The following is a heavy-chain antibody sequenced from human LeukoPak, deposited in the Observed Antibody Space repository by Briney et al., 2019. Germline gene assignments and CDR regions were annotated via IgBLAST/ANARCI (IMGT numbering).Heavy chain of an antibody. Sequence: SVKVSCKASGGTFSSYAISWVRQAPGQGLEWMGGIIPIFGTANYAQKFQGRVTITADKSTGTAYMELSSLRSEDTAVYYCAREEITFGGRFDYWGQGTLVTVSS. D-gene: IGHD3-16*01. J-gene: IGHJ4*02. CDR2: IIPIFGTA. V-gene: IGHV1-69*06. CDR1: GGTFSSYA. CDR3: AREEITFGGRFDY.